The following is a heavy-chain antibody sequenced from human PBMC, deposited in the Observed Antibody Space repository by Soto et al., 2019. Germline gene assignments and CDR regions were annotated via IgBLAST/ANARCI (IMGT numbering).Heavy chain of an antibody. CDR1: GFSLSNAGLG. D-gene: IGHD6-13*01. J-gene: IGHJ5*02. CDR3: ASTYSTSWYWFDP. Sequence: QVTVKKSGPVLVKPTETLTLTCTVSGFSLSNAGLGVSWIRQPPGKALEWLAHIFSNYEKSYSTSLKSRLTITKDTSKSQVVLTMTNMDPGDTVTYYCASTYSTSWYWFDPWGQGTLVTVSS. CDR2: IFSNYEK. V-gene: IGHV2-26*04.